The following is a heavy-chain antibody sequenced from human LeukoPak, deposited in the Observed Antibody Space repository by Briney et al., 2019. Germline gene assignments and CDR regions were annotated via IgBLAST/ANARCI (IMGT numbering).Heavy chain of an antibody. CDR3: ARGPKPSYGSGSFYFDY. D-gene: IGHD3-10*01. J-gene: IGHJ4*02. CDR2: INPKSGGT. CDR1: GYTFTGYY. Sequence: EASVKVSCKASGYTFTGYYIHWVRQAPGQAFEWTGWINPKSGGTNYAQKLQGRVTMTTDTSTSTAYMELRSLRSDDTAVYYCARGPKPSYGSGSFYFDYWGQGTLVTVSS. V-gene: IGHV1-2*02.